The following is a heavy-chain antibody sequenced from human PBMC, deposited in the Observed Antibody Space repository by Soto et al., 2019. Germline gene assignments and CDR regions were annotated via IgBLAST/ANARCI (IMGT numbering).Heavy chain of an antibody. J-gene: IGHJ4*02. CDR1: GGSISSGGYY. D-gene: IGHD3-10*01. CDR3: ARDDYYGSGGRLHYGY. Sequence: QVQLQESGPGLVKPSQTLSLTCTVSGGSISSGGYYWSWIRQHPGKGLEWIGYIYYSGSTYYNPSLKSRVTISVDTSKNQFSLKLSSVTAADTAVYYCARDDYYGSGGRLHYGYWGQGTLVTVSS. CDR2: IYYSGST. V-gene: IGHV4-31*03.